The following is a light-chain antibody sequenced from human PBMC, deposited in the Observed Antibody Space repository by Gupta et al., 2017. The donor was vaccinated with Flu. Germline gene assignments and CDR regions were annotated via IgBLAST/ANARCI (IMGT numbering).Light chain of an antibody. CDR2: AAS. Sequence: DIQMTQSPSSLSASEGDRVTITCRASRSIDTYLNWYQQKPRKAPKVLISAASSLQSGVPSRFSGSGSGTDFTLTITSLRPEDFGTYYCQQTYSTPITFGQGTRLEIK. CDR1: RSIDTY. CDR3: QQTYSTPIT. V-gene: IGKV1-39*01. J-gene: IGKJ5*01.